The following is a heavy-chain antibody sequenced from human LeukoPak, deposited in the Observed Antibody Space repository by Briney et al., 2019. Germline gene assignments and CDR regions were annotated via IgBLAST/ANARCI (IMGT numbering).Heavy chain of an antibody. CDR2: IIPIFGTA. CDR3: ARGVRGVTYYYYYYMDV. J-gene: IGHJ6*03. Sequence: AAVKVSCKASGGTFSSYAISWGRQAPGQGLEWMGGIIPIFGTANYAQKFQGRVTITTDESTSTAYMELSSLRSEDTAVYYCARGVRGVTYYYYYYMDVWGKGTTVTVSS. D-gene: IGHD3-10*01. CDR1: GGTFSSYA. V-gene: IGHV1-69*05.